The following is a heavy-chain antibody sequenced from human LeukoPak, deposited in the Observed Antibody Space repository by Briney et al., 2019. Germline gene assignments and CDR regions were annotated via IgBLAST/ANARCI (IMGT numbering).Heavy chain of an antibody. V-gene: IGHV4-61*05. CDR3: ARPGVGSGRYGAFDI. D-gene: IGHD5-18*01. J-gene: IGHJ3*02. CDR2: IYYSGSS. CDR1: GGSITSSSYY. Sequence: KTSETLSLTCSVSGGSITSSSYYWVWIRQPPGRGLEWIGYIYYSGSSDYNPSLKSRVTISVDTSKNQISLKLSSVTAADTAVYYCARPGVGSGRYGAFDIWGQGTMVTVSS.